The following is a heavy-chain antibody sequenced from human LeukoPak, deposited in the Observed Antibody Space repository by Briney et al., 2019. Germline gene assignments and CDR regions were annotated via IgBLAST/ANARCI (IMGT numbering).Heavy chain of an antibody. Sequence: ASVTVSFKASGYTFTGYYMHWVRQAPGQGLEWMGRINPNSGGTNYAQKFQGRVTMTRDTSTSTVYMELSSLRSEDTAVYYCARAYCSGGSCYDYWGQGTLVTVSS. J-gene: IGHJ4*02. CDR2: INPNSGGT. V-gene: IGHV1-2*06. CDR1: GYTFTGYY. CDR3: ARAYCSGGSCYDY. D-gene: IGHD2-15*01.